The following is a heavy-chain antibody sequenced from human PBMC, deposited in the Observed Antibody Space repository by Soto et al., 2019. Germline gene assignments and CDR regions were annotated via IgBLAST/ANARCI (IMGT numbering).Heavy chain of an antibody. CDR2: IYYSGST. Sequence: QVQLQESCPGLVKPSQTLSLTCTVSGGSISSGDYYWSWIRQPPGKGLEWIGYIYYSGSTYYNPSLKSRVTISVDTSKNRFSLKLSSVTAADTAVYYCARDHTAMARGWFDPWGQGTLVTVSS. CDR3: ARDHTAMARGWFDP. CDR1: GGSISSGDYY. J-gene: IGHJ5*02. V-gene: IGHV4-30-4*01. D-gene: IGHD5-18*01.